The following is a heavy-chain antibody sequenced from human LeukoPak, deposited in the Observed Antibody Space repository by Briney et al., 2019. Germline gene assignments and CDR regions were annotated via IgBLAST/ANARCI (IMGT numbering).Heavy chain of an antibody. CDR3: ARGFGSWGIDY. CDR1: EYTFTGYY. Sequence: ASVKVSCKTSEYTFTGYYMHWVRLAPGQGLEWMGWINPNSGATDYAQKFQDRVTMTRDTSINTAYMELSRLRSDDTAVYYCARGFGSWGIDYWGQGTLVTVSS. D-gene: IGHD2-15*01. J-gene: IGHJ4*02. CDR2: INPNSGAT. V-gene: IGHV1-2*02.